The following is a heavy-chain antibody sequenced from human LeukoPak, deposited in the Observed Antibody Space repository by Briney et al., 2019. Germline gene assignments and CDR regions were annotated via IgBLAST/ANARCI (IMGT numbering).Heavy chain of an antibody. D-gene: IGHD3-22*01. CDR1: GGTFSSYA. CDR3: ARDQYDSRGYYYY. CDR2: IIPISGTA. J-gene: IGHJ4*02. Sequence: SVKVSCKASGGTFSSYAISWVRQAPGQGLEWMGRIIPISGTANYAQKFQGRVTITTDESTSTAYMELSSLRSEDTAVYYCARDQYDSRGYYYYWGQGTLVTVSS. V-gene: IGHV1-69*05.